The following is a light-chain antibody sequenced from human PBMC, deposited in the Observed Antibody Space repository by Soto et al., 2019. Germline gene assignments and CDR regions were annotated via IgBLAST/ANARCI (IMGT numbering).Light chain of an antibody. J-gene: IGLJ3*02. CDR2: EVN. CDR1: GSDVGDSSH. V-gene: IGLV2-11*01. CDR3: CLSPGSLTWL. Sequence: QSVLTQPRSVSGSPGQSVTISCTATGSDVGDSSHVSWYQLHPGKAPKLMIYEVNNWPSGVPDRFSGSKSGSTASLTISGLQADDEAEYYCCLSPGSLTWLFGGGTKLTVL.